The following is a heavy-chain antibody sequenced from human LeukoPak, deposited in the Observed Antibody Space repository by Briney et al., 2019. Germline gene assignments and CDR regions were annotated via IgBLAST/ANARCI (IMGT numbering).Heavy chain of an antibody. Sequence: SETLSLTCTVSGGSISSYYWSWIRQPPGKGLEWIGYIYYSGSTNYNPSLKSRVTISVDTSKNQFSLKLSSVTAADTAVYYCARSLGNSYGVDYWGQGTLVTVSS. CDR1: GGSISSYY. CDR3: ARSLGNSYGVDY. D-gene: IGHD5-18*01. CDR2: IYYSGST. J-gene: IGHJ4*02. V-gene: IGHV4-59*01.